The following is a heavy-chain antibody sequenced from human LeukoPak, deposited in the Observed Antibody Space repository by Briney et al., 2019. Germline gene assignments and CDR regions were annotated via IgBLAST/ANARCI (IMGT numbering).Heavy chain of an antibody. Sequence: SSVKVSCKXSGGTFSSNTISWVRQAPGQGLEWMGRIIPILGIANYAQKFQGRVTITADKSTSTAYMELSSLRSEDTAVYYCARARVNAEIDYWGQGTLVTVSS. V-gene: IGHV1-69*02. D-gene: IGHD4-23*01. CDR3: ARARVNAEIDY. CDR2: IIPILGIA. J-gene: IGHJ4*02. CDR1: GGTFSSNT.